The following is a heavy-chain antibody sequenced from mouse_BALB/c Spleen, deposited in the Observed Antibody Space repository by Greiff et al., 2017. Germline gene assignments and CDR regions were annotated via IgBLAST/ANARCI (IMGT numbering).Heavy chain of an antibody. CDR2: INPSNGGT. CDR3: TRRTFDY. J-gene: IGHJ2*01. Sequence: VQLVESGAELVKPGASVMLSCKASGYTFTSYYMYWVKQRPGQGLEWIGEINPSNGGTNFNEKFKSKATLTVDKSSSTAYMQLSSLTSEDSAVYYCTRRTFDYWGQGTTLTVSS. CDR1: GYTFTSYY. V-gene: IGHV1S81*02.